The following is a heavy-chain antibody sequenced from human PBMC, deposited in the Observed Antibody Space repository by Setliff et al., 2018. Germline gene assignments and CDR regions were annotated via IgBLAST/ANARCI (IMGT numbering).Heavy chain of an antibody. Sequence: PGGSLRLSCAASGFTFRNYAVHWVRQAPGKGLEWVAAISFDGHSQQYTDSVQGRFTISRDDAKSSLYLQMNSLRPEDTAVYYCTRTCSGSGCYAGLESWGQGTPVTVS. D-gene: IGHD2-15*01. J-gene: IGHJ4*02. V-gene: IGHV3-30*04. CDR3: TRTCSGSGCYAGLES. CDR1: GFTFRNYA. CDR2: ISFDGHSQ.